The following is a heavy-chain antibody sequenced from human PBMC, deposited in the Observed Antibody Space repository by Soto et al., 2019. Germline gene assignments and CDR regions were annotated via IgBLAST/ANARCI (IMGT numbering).Heavy chain of an antibody. Sequence: GGSLRLSCAASGFTFSSYSMNWVRQAPGKGLEWVSSISSSSSYIYYADSVKGRFTISRDNAKNSLYLQMNSLRAEDTAVYYCAREMTTVTTRGVGGMDVWGQGTTVTVSS. J-gene: IGHJ6*02. CDR3: AREMTTVTTRGVGGMDV. CDR1: GFTFSSYS. D-gene: IGHD4-17*01. CDR2: ISSSSSYI. V-gene: IGHV3-21*01.